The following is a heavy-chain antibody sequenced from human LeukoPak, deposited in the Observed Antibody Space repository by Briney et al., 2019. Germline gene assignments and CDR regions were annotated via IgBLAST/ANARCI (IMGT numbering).Heavy chain of an antibody. V-gene: IGHV3-21*04. D-gene: IGHD3-22*01. CDR1: GFTFSSYS. CDR2: ISSSSSYI. Sequence: GGSLRLSCAASGFTFSSYSMNWVRQAPGKGLEWASSISSSSSYIYYADSVKGRFTISRDNAKNSLYLQMNSLRAEDTALYYCAKDVGSGYYSYFDYWGQGTLVTVSS. CDR3: AKDVGSGYYSYFDY. J-gene: IGHJ4*02.